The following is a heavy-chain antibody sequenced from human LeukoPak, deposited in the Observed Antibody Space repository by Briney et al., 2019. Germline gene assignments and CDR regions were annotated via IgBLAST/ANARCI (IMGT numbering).Heavy chain of an antibody. CDR1: GFAFSNYG. V-gene: IGHV3-30*02. CDR2: VRYDASNE. J-gene: IGHJ4*02. CDR3: ARVVGLEVVNPHYFDY. D-gene: IGHD3-22*01. Sequence: QPGGSLRLSCAASGFAFSNYGMHWVRQPPGMGLEWVAFVRYDASNEYYADSVKGRFTISRDNAKNSLYLQMNSLRAEDTALYHCARVVGLEVVNPHYFDYWGQGTLVTVSS.